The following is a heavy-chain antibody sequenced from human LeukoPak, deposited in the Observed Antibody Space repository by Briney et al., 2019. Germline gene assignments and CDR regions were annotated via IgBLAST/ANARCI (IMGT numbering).Heavy chain of an antibody. J-gene: IGHJ6*02. Sequence: PGGPLRLLCRASVFPYSIYKMKWVRHAPGRGLVGVSYYSSNGKTIYYADSMKGRFTISRDNAKITLNLQMNSLRAEDTAVYYCARDRRAGDSSGYRGMDGCGQGTTVTASS. CDR1: VFPYSIYK. CDR3: ARDRRAGDSSGYRGMDG. D-gene: IGHD3-22*01. V-gene: IGHV3-48*03. CDR2: YSSNGKTI.